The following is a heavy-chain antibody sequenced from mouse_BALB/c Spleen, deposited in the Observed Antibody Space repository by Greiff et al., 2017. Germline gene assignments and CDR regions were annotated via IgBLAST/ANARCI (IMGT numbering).Heavy chain of an antibody. CDR3: ARPYDYDTWFAY. J-gene: IGHJ3*01. D-gene: IGHD2-4*01. V-gene: IGHV5-9-3*01. Sequence: EVKLVESGGGLVKPGGSLKLSCAASGFTFSSYAMSWVRQTPEKRLEWVATISSGGSYTYYPDSVKGRFTISRDNAKNTLYLQMSSLRSEDTAMYYCARPYDYDTWFAYWGQGTLVTVSA. CDR2: ISSGGSYT. CDR1: GFTFSSYA.